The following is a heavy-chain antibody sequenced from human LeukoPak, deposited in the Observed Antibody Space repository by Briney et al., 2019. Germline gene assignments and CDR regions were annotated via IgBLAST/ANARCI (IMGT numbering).Heavy chain of an antibody. CDR2: INPNSGGT. CDR1: GYTFSGYY. D-gene: IGHD2-15*01. V-gene: IGHV1-2*02. CDR3: ARDRSGGSCQIDY. J-gene: IGHJ4*02. Sequence: ASVKVSCTASGYTFSGYYMHWVRQAPGQGLEWMGWINPNSGGTNYAQKFQGRVTMTWDTSISTAYMDLSRLRSDDTAVYYCARDRSGGSCQIDYWGQGTLVTVST.